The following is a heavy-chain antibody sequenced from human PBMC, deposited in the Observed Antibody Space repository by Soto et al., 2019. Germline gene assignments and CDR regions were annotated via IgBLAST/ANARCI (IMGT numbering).Heavy chain of an antibody. CDR3: ARVPGGGSHGHFYYYRMDV. D-gene: IGHD3-16*01. CDR2: ISAYNGNT. J-gene: IGHJ6*02. V-gene: IGHV1-18*04. Sequence: ASVKVSCKASGYTFTSYGISWVRQAPGQGLEWMGWISAYNGNTNYAQKLQGRVTMTTDTSTSTAYMELRSLRSDDTAVYYCARVPGGGSHGHFYYYRMDVWGQGTTVTVSS. CDR1: GYTFTSYG.